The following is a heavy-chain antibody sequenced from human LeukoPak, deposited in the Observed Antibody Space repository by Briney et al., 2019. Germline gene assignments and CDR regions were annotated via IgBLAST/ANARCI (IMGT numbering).Heavy chain of an antibody. V-gene: IGHV3-66*01. CDR2: IYSGGST. CDR3: ARASPTMVRGVITESFDY. Sequence: GGSLRLPCAASGFTVSSNYMSWVRQAPGKGLEWVSVIYSGGSTYYADSVKGRFTISRDNSKNTLYLQMNSLRAEDTAVYYCARASPTMVRGVITESFDYWGQGTLVTVSS. D-gene: IGHD3-10*01. CDR1: GFTVSSNY. J-gene: IGHJ4*02.